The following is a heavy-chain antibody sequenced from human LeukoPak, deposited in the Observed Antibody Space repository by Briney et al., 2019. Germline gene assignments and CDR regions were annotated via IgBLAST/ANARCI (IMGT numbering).Heavy chain of an antibody. V-gene: IGHV3-74*01. J-gene: IGHJ4*02. CDR3: ARGSHVWYYDSSGYPDFDY. CDR1: GFTFSSYW. Sequence: GGSLRLSCAASGFTFSSYWMHWVRQAPGKGLVRVSRINSDGSSTSYADSVKGRFTISRDNAKNTLYLQMNSLRAEDTAVYYCARGSHVWYYDSSGYPDFDYWGQGTLVTVSS. CDR2: INSDGSST. D-gene: IGHD3-22*01.